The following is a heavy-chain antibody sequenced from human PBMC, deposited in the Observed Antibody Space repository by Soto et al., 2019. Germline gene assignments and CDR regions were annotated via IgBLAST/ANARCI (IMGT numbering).Heavy chain of an antibody. CDR2: LVPVSGTA. J-gene: IGHJ4*02. Sequence: QVQLVQSGAEVKKPGSSVRVSCKASGGTLSSLAISWVRQAPGQGLEWMGGLVPVSGTANYSKKFQDRVTITADKSTSTSYMELSSLRSEDTAVYYCARSPGVFDYWGQGTLVTVSS. D-gene: IGHD3-10*01. CDR3: ARSPGVFDY. CDR1: GGTLSSLA. V-gene: IGHV1-69*06.